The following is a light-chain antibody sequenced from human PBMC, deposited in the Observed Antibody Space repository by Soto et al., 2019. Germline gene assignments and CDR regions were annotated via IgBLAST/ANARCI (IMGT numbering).Light chain of an antibody. J-gene: IGKJ1*01. CDR2: GAS. CDR1: QSVSNNY. CDR3: QQYGSSGT. V-gene: IGKV3-20*01. Sequence: SRSPANLYQTPGERATLSCRASQSVSNNYLAWYQQKPGQAPRLLIYGASNRATGIPDRFSGSGSGTDFTLTISRLEPEDFAVYYCQQYGSSGTFGQGTKVDIK.